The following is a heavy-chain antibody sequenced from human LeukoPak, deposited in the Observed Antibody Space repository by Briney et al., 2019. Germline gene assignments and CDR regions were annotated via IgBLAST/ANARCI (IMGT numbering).Heavy chain of an antibody. J-gene: IGHJ4*02. V-gene: IGHV3-30*03. Sequence: GGSLRLSCAASGFTFSSYSMNWVRQAPGKGLEWVAVISYDGSNKYYADSVKGRFTISRDNSKNTLYLQMNSLRAEDTAVYYCARDTGDSSGSYFDYWGQGTLVTVSS. CDR1: GFTFSSYS. CDR2: ISYDGSNK. CDR3: ARDTGDSSGSYFDY. D-gene: IGHD3-22*01.